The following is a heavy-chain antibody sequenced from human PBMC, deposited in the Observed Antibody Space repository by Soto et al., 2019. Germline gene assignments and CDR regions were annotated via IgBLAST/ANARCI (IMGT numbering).Heavy chain of an antibody. J-gene: IGHJ3*02. CDR2: IYYSGST. V-gene: IGHV4-59*01. Sequence: QVQLQESGPGLVKPSETLSLTCTVPGGSISSYYWSWIRQPPGKGLEWIGYIYYSGSTNYNPSLKSRVTMSVDTSKNQFSLKLSSVTAADTALYYCAREVTYFGSGRNDAFDIWGQGTMVTVSS. CDR1: GGSISSYY. D-gene: IGHD3-10*01. CDR3: AREVTYFGSGRNDAFDI.